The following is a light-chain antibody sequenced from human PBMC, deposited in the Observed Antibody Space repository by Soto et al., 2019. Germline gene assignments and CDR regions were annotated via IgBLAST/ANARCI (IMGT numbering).Light chain of an antibody. CDR2: GAS. J-gene: IGKJ2*01. CDR1: QSVNSRF. CDR3: QQYGSSPPMYT. Sequence: EIVLTQSPGTLSSSPGERATLSCRASQSVNSRFLAWYQQKPGQAPRLLMYGASTRATGIPDRFSGSGSGADFTLTISRLEPEDFAVYYCQQYGSSPPMYTFGQGTKLEIK. V-gene: IGKV3-20*01.